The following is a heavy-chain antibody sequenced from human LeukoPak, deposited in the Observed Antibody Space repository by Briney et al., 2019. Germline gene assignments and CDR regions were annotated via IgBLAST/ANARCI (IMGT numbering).Heavy chain of an antibody. CDR2: IYYSGST. J-gene: IGHJ4*02. D-gene: IGHD6-19*01. CDR3: ARGVAVAIIDY. V-gene: IGHV4-59*01. CDR1: GGSISSYY. Sequence: TSETLSLTCTVSGGSISSYYWSWIRQPPGKGLEWIGYIYYSGSTNYNPSLKSRVTISVDTSKNQFSLKLSSVTAADTAVYYCARGVAVAIIDYWGQGTLVTVSS.